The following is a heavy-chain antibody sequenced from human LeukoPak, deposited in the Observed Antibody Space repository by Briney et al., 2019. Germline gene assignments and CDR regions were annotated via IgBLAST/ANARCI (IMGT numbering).Heavy chain of an antibody. V-gene: IGHV1-8*01. CDR2: MNPNSGNT. J-gene: IGHJ4*02. D-gene: IGHD3-3*02. CDR1: GYTFTNYD. CDR3: ARASINSGTLAF. Sequence: ASVKVSCKASGYTFTNYDINWVRQATGQGLEWVGWMNPNSGNTAYAPKFQGRVTMTRNTSISTAYMELTSLRSEDTAMFYCARASINSGTLAFWAQGTLVTVSS.